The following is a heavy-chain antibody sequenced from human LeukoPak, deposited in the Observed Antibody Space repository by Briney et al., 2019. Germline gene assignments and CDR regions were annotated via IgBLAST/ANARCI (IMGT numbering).Heavy chain of an antibody. D-gene: IGHD5-18*01. V-gene: IGHV3-21*01. CDR2: ISSSSSYI. Sequence: PGGSLRLSCAASGFTFSSYSMNWVRQAPGKGLEWVSSISSSSSYIYYADSVKGRFTISRDNAKNSLYLQMNSLRAEDTAVYYCARVDTAVLTVDYWGQGILVTVSS. CDR1: GFTFSSYS. CDR3: ARVDTAVLTVDY. J-gene: IGHJ4*02.